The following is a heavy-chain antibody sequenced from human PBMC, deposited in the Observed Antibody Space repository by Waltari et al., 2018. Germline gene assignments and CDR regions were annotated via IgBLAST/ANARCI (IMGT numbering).Heavy chain of an antibody. CDR1: GFTFSSYA. CDR2: ISGSGGST. D-gene: IGHD6-19*01. V-gene: IGHV3-23*04. CDR3: AKTLSMWQWLDPFDY. J-gene: IGHJ4*02. Sequence: EVQLVESGGGLVQPGGSLRLSCAASGFTFSSYALSWVGTAPGKGLEWVSAISGSGGSTYYADSVKGRFTISRDNSKNTLYLQMNSLRAEDTAVYYCAKTLSMWQWLDPFDYWGQGTLVTVSS.